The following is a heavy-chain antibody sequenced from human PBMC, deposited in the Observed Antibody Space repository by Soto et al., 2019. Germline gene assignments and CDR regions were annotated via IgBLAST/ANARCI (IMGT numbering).Heavy chain of an antibody. D-gene: IGHD4-17*01. CDR1: GYTFTSYG. CDR3: ARVTTGYYYYMDV. J-gene: IGHJ6*03. V-gene: IGHV1-18*01. Sequence: GASVKVSCKASGYTFTSYGISWVRQAPGQGLEWMGWISAYNGNTNYAQKLQGRVTITRDTSASTAYMELSSLRSEDTAVYYCARVTTGYYYYMDVWGKGTTVTVSS. CDR2: ISAYNGNT.